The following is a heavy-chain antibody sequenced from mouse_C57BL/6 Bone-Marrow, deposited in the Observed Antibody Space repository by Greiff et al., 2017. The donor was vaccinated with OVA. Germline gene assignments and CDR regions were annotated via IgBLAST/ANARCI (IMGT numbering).Heavy chain of an antibody. V-gene: IGHV1-54*01. CDR2: INPGSGGT. CDR1: GYAFTNYL. J-gene: IGHJ2*01. Sequence: VKLQESGAELVRPGTSVKVSCKASGYAFTNYLIEWVKQRPGQGLEWIGVINPGSGGTNYNEKFKGKATLTADKSSSTAYMQLSSLTSEDSAVYFCAREGDYYVFDYWGQGTTLTVSS. D-gene: IGHD1-1*01. CDR3: AREGDYYVFDY.